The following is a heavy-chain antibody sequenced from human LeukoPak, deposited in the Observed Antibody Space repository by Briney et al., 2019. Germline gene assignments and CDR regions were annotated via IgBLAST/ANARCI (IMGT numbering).Heavy chain of an antibody. D-gene: IGHD6-13*01. CDR1: GFTLSSYS. V-gene: IGHV3-72*01. CDR2: TRNKANTFTT. Sequence: GGSLRLSCAASGFTLSSYSMNWVRQATGKGLEWVGRTRNKANTFTTDYAASVKGRFTISRKDSKNSLYLQMNSLKTEDTAVYYCARVQFSSSWAAFDCWGQGTLVTVSS. J-gene: IGHJ4*02. CDR3: ARVQFSSSWAAFDC.